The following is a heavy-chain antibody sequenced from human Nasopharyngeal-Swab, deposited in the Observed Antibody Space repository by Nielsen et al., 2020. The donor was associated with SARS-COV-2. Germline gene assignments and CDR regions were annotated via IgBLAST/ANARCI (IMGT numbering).Heavy chain of an antibody. D-gene: IGHD3-3*01. V-gene: IGHV4-31*02. Sequence: SWIRQHPGKGLEWIGYIYYSGSTYYNPSLKSRVTISVDTSKNQFSLKLSSVTAADTAVYYCARGDTIFGVVKGAFDIWGQGTMVTVSS. CDR3: ARGDTIFGVVKGAFDI. J-gene: IGHJ3*02. CDR2: IYYSGST.